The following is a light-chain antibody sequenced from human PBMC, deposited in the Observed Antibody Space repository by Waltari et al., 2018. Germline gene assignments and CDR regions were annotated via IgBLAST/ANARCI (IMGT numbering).Light chain of an antibody. V-gene: IGKV3-20*01. Sequence: IALTQSPGTLSLSPGERAPLSCRASQSVGSSYLAWYQQKPGQAPRLLIYGASSRAPGTPDRFSGSGSGRVFTLTISRLEPEDFAVYYCHHYGSSPQTFGQGTKVEIK. CDR2: GAS. CDR1: QSVGSSY. J-gene: IGKJ1*01. CDR3: HHYGSSPQT.